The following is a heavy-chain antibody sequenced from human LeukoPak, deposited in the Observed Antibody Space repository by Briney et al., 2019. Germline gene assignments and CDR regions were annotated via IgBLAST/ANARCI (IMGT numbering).Heavy chain of an antibody. CDR3: ARGSSWPYYFDY. Sequence: SVKVSCKASGGTFSSYAISWVRQAPGQGLEWMGRIIPILGIANYAKKFQGRVTITADKSTSTAYMELSSLRSEDTAVYYCARGSSWPYYFDYWGQGTLVTVSS. CDR1: GGTFSSYA. V-gene: IGHV1-69*04. CDR2: IIPILGIA. D-gene: IGHD6-13*01. J-gene: IGHJ4*02.